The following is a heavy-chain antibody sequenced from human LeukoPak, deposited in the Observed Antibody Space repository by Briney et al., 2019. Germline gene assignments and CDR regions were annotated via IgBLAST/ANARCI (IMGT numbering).Heavy chain of an antibody. Sequence: ASVKVSCKASGYTFTGYYMHWVRQAPGQGLEWMGWINPNSGGTNYAQTFQGRVTMTRDTSISTAYMELSRLRSDDTAVYYCARGHYGGSFDYWGQGTLVTVSS. D-gene: IGHD4-23*01. CDR3: ARGHYGGSFDY. CDR1: GYTFTGYY. V-gene: IGHV1-2*02. J-gene: IGHJ4*02. CDR2: INPNSGGT.